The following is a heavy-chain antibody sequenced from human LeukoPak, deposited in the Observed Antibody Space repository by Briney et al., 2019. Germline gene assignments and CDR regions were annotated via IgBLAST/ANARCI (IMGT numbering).Heavy chain of an antibody. J-gene: IGHJ5*02. CDR2: IIPIFGTA. CDR1: GGTFSTYA. CDR3: ARDSGDSSRRFHWFDP. D-gene: IGHD2-15*01. Sequence: ASVKVSCKASGGTFSTYAISWVRQAPGQGLEWMGGIIPIFGTADYAQKFQGRVTITTDESTSTVYMELSSLRSEDTAVFYCARDSGDSSRRFHWFDPWGPGTLVTVSS. V-gene: IGHV1-69*05.